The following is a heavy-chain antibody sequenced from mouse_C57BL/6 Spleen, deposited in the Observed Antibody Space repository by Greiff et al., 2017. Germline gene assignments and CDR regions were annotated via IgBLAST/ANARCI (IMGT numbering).Heavy chain of an antibody. D-gene: IGHD2-3*01. J-gene: IGHJ1*03. CDR1: GFTFSDYY. CDR3: ARDGYYVTGYFDV. CDR2: INYDGSST. Sequence: EVMLVESEGGLVQPGSSMKLSCTASGFTFSDYYMAWVRQVPEKGLEWVANINYDGSSTYYLDSLKSRFIISRDNAKNILYLQMSSLKSEDTATYYCARDGYYVTGYFDVWGTGTTVTVSS. V-gene: IGHV5-16*01.